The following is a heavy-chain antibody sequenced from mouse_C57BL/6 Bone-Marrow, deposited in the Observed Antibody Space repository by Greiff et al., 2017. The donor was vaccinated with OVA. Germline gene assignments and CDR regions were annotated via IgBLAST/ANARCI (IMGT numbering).Heavy chain of an antibody. D-gene: IGHD1-1*01. CDR3: AISSPYYVGSSYDAMYY. V-gene: IGHV1-52*01. J-gene: IGHJ4*01. CDR1: GYTFTSYW. Sequence: QVQLQQPGAELVRPGSSVKLSCKASGYTFTSYWMHWVKQRPIQGLEWIGNIDPSDSETHYNQKFKDKATLTVDKSSSTAYMQLSSLTSEYSAVYDCAISSPYYVGSSYDAMYYWGQGTSVTVSS. CDR2: IDPSDSET.